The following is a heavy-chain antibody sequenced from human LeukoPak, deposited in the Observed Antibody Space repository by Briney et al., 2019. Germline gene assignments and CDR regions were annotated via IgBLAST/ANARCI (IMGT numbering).Heavy chain of an antibody. V-gene: IGHV1-2*02. CDR1: GYTFTDYY. Sequence: ASVKVSCKASGYTFTDYYIHWVRQAPGQGLEWMGWIKPNSGGTSYARKFQGRVTMTRDTSVSTAYMELSRLRSDDTAVYYCARTVLRYFDWLLAFDYWGQGTLVTVSS. J-gene: IGHJ4*02. CDR3: ARTVLRYFDWLLAFDY. CDR2: IKPNSGGT. D-gene: IGHD3-9*01.